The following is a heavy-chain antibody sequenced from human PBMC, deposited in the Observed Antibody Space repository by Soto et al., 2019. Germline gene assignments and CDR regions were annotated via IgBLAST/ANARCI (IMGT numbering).Heavy chain of an antibody. D-gene: IGHD3-9*01. J-gene: IGHJ6*02. Sequence: ASVKVSCKASGYTFTSYAMHWVRQAPGQRLEWMGWINAGNGNTKYSQKFQGRVTITRDTSASTAYMELSSLRSEDTAVYYCATRKYYDILTGYYDYYYYYGMDVWGQGTTVTVS. V-gene: IGHV1-3*01. CDR3: ATRKYYDILTGYYDYYYYYGMDV. CDR2: INAGNGNT. CDR1: GYTFTSYA.